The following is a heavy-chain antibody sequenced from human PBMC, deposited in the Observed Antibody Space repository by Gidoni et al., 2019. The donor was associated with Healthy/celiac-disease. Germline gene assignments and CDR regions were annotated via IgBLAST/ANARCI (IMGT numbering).Heavy chain of an antibody. V-gene: IGHV3-30-3*01. CDR1: GFTFRSSA. J-gene: IGHJ3*02. CDR3: ARERSQWWELLGVLGGDAFDI. D-gene: IGHD1-26*01. Sequence: QVQLVESGGGVVQPGMSLRRSCAASGFTFRSSAMPWVRQAPGKGLEWVAVISYDGSNKYYADSVKGRFTISRDNSKNTLYLQMNSLRAEDTAVYYCARERSQWWELLGVLGGDAFDIWGQGTMVTVSS. CDR2: ISYDGSNK.